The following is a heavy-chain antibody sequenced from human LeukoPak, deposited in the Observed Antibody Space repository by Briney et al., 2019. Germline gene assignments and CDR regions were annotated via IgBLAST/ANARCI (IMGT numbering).Heavy chain of an antibody. J-gene: IGHJ4*02. Sequence: SGESLRLSCAASGLTFSNYWMDRVRQAPGKGLEWVANIKQDGSEKNYVDSVKGRFIISRDNAKNSLYLQMNTLRADDTAVYYCARDGFGTGSNWGQGTLVTVSS. CDR1: GLTFSNYW. D-gene: IGHD3-16*01. CDR2: IKQDGSEK. V-gene: IGHV3-7*03. CDR3: ARDGFGTGSN.